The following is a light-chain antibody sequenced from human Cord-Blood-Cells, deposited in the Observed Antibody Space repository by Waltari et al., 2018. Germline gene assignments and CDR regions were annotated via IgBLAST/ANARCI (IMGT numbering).Light chain of an antibody. CDR2: RNN. Sequence: QSVLTQPPSASGTPGQRVTISCSGSSFNSGSNYVYWYQQLPGTAPKLRIYRNNQRPSGVPDRFSGSKSGTSASLAISGLRSEDEADYYCAAWDDSLSGRVFGGGTKLTVL. CDR1: SFNSGSNY. V-gene: IGLV1-47*01. J-gene: IGLJ3*02. CDR3: AAWDDSLSGRV.